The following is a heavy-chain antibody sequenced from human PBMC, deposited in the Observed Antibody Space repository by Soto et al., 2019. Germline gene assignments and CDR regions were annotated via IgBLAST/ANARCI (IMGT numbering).Heavy chain of an antibody. D-gene: IGHD2-15*01. CDR3: ARLGYCSGGSCLD. J-gene: IGHJ4*02. CDR1: GGSFSGYY. Sequence: QVQLQQWGAGLLKPSETLSLTCAVYGGSFSGYYWSWIRQPPGKGLEWIGEINHSGSTNYNPSLKSRVTISVDTSKYQFSLKLSSVTAADTAVYYCARLGYCSGGSCLDWGQGTLVTVSS. CDR2: INHSGST. V-gene: IGHV4-34*01.